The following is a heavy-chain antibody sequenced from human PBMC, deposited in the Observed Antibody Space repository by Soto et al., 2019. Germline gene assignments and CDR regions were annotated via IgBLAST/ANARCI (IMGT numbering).Heavy chain of an antibody. CDR3: AREGLAVAARYYFDY. Sequence: QVQLVESGGGVVQPGRSLRLSCAASGFIFSSYAMHWVRQAPGKGLEWVAVISYDGSNKYYADSVKGRFTISRDNSKNTLYLQMNSLRAEDTAGYYCAREGLAVAARYYFDYWGQGTLVTVSS. CDR1: GFIFSSYA. J-gene: IGHJ4*02. CDR2: ISYDGSNK. V-gene: IGHV3-30-3*01. D-gene: IGHD6-19*01.